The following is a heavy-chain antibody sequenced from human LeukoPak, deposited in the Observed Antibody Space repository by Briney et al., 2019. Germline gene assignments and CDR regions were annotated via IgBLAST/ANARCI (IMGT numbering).Heavy chain of an antibody. CDR1: GFTFRSYG. CDR3: ARISSSYDYDY. CDR2: ISSNGGST. D-gene: IGHD6-6*01. J-gene: IGHJ4*02. V-gene: IGHV3-64*01. Sequence: PGGSLRLSCAASGFTFRSYGMHWVRQAPGKRLEYVAAISSNGGSTDYANSVKGRFTISRDNSKNTLYLQMGSLRAEDMAVYYCARISSSYDYDYWGQGTLVTVSS.